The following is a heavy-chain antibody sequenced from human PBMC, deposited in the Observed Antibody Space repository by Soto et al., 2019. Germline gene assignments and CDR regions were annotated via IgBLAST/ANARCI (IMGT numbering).Heavy chain of an antibody. CDR2: IYATGTT. V-gene: IGHV4-4*07. D-gene: IGHD1-1*01. Sequence: TLSLTCTVSGASISGFYWSWIRKSAGKGLEWIGRIYATGTTDYNPSLKSRVMMSVDTSKKQFSLKLRSVTAADTAVYYCVRDGTKTLRDWFDPWGQGISVTVS. J-gene: IGHJ5*02. CDR1: GASISGFY. CDR3: VRDGTKTLRDWFDP.